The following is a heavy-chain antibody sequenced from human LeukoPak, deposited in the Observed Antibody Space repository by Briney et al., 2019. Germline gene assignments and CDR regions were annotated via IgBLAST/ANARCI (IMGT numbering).Heavy chain of an antibody. D-gene: IGHD2-2*01. V-gene: IGHV3-74*01. Sequence: AGGSLRLSCAASGFTFSSYWMHWVRQAPGKGLVWVSRINTDGSSTSYADSEKGRFTISRDNAKNTLYLQMNSLRAEDTAVYYCARGDPIVVVPAASFDYWGQGTLVTVSS. CDR3: ARGDPIVVVPAASFDY. CDR2: INTDGSST. CDR1: GFTFSSYW. J-gene: IGHJ4*02.